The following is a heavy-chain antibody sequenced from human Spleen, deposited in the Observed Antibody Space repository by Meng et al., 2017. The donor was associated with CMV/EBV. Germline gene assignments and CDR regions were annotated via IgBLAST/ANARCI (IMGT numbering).Heavy chain of an antibody. Sequence: GGSLRLSCRASRFHFTSYGMHWVRQAPGKGLEWVAFIRYDGSNDQYADSVKGRFTISRDNSKNTLYLQMNSLRAEDTAVYYCAKGEGDSPIWGQGTTVTVSS. CDR1: RFHFTSYG. CDR2: IRYDGSND. CDR3: AKGEGDSPI. V-gene: IGHV3-30*02. J-gene: IGHJ6*02. D-gene: IGHD1-26*01.